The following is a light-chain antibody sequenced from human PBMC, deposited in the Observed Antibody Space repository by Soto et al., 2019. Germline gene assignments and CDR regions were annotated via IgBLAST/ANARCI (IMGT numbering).Light chain of an antibody. J-gene: IGKJ1*01. CDR1: QSVSSN. CDR2: SAS. V-gene: IGKV3-15*01. Sequence: IVMTQSPGTLSVSPGERATLSCRASQSVSSNLVWYQQKPGQAPRLLIYSASTRATGIPARFSGSGSGTEFTLTISSLQSEDFAVYYCQQYNGRTFGQGTKVDIK. CDR3: QQYNGRT.